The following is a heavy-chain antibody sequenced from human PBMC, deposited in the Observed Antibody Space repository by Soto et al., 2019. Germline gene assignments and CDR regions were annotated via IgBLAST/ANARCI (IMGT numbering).Heavy chain of an antibody. CDR2: IYQTGST. D-gene: IGHD3-22*01. Sequence: HVQLQESVPGLVKPSETLSLTCTVSGASVSSGSYYWSWIRQPPGKGLEWIGYIYQTGSTNYNSSLRSRFTISVDTSKNQVSLKLRSVTAAATAVDYCVREGNYNDISGYWDDYGGQGTMVSVSS. CDR1: GASVSSGSYY. J-gene: IGHJ4*02. V-gene: IGHV4-61*01. CDR3: VREGNYNDISGYWDDY.